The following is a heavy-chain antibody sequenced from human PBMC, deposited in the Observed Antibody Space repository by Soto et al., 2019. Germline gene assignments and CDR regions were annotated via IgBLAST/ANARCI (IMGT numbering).Heavy chain of an antibody. CDR1: GYTFTSYD. V-gene: IGHV1-8*01. D-gene: IGHD1-1*01. CDR3: ARDPENHDPFGVGY. CDR2: MNPNSGNT. Sequence: GPSVKVSCKASGYTFTSYDINWVRQATGQGLEWMGWMNPNSGNTGYAQKFQGRVTMTRNTSISTAYMELSSLRSEDTAVYYCARDPENHDPFGVGYWGQGTLVTVSS. J-gene: IGHJ4*02.